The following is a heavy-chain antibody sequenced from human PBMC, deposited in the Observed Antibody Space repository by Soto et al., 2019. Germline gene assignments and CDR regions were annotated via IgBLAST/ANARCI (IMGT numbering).Heavy chain of an antibody. V-gene: IGHV3-30*18. J-gene: IGHJ4*02. CDR1: GFTFSSYG. Sequence: GGSLRLSCAASGFTFSSYGMHWVRQAPGKGLEWVAVISYDGSNKYYADSVKGRFTISRDNSKNTLYLQMNSLRAEDTAVYYCAKDSVNYRETGYFDYWGQGTLVTVSS. D-gene: IGHD1-7*01. CDR3: AKDSVNYRETGYFDY. CDR2: ISYDGSNK.